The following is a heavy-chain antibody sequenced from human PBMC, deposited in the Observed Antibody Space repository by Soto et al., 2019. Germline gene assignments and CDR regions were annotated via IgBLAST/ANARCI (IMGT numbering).Heavy chain of an antibody. Sequence: QVHLQESGPGLVTPSGTLSLTCAVSGVSIGSPNWWTWVRQAPGKGLEWIGEMWSSGGTTYNPSLRNRVTISVDNSQTHLSLTLTSVTAADTVIYYCARCLHCSNGGRSDPWGQGALVTVSS. J-gene: IGHJ5*02. V-gene: IGHV4-4*02. CDR2: MWSSGGT. D-gene: IGHD2-8*01. CDR3: ARCLHCSNGGRSDP. CDR1: GVSIGSPNW.